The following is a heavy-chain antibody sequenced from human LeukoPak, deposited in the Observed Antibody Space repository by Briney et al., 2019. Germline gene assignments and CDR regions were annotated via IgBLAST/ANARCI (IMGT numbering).Heavy chain of an antibody. CDR3: ARVGYGDDIDD. CDR2: IYYSGST. Sequence: PSETLSLTCTVSGGSISSYYWSWIRQPPGKGLEWIGYIYYSGSTNYNPSLKSRVTISVDTSKNQFSLKLGSVTAADTAVYYCARVGYGDDIDDWGQGTLVTVSS. J-gene: IGHJ4*02. D-gene: IGHD4-17*01. V-gene: IGHV4-59*01. CDR1: GGSISSYY.